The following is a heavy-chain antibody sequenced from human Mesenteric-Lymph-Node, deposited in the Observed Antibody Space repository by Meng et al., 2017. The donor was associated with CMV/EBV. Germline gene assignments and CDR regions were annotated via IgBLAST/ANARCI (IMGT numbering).Heavy chain of an antibody. CDR3: AKALRMTYYYDSSGYYPDAFDI. CDR1: GFTFDDHG. J-gene: IGHJ3*02. Sequence: GESLKISCAASGFTFDDHGMSWVRQAPGKGLEWVSGINWNGGSTSYADSVKGRFTISRDNSKNTLYLQMNSLRAEDTAVYYCAKALRMTYYYDSSGYYPDAFDIWGQGTMVTVSS. CDR2: INWNGGST. V-gene: IGHV3-20*04. D-gene: IGHD3-22*01.